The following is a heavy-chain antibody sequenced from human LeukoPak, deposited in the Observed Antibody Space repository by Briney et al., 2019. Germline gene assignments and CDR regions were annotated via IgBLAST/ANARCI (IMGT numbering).Heavy chain of an antibody. CDR3: AKAPVTSCRGAYCYPFDS. D-gene: IGHD2-21*01. Sequence: GSLRLSCTASGFIFSSSAMSWVRQAPGKGLEWVSSISGSGVSTYYADSVKGRFTVSRDNSKNTLYLQMNSLRAEDAAVYFCAKAPVTSCRGAYCYPFDSWGQGTLVTVSS. CDR2: ISGSGVST. J-gene: IGHJ4*02. V-gene: IGHV3-23*01. CDR1: GFIFSSSA.